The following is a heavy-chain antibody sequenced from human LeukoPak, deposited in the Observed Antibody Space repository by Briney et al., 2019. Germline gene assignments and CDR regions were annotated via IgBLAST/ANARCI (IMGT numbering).Heavy chain of an antibody. CDR3: ARDQRMVYAPYYYYYMDV. CDR1: GGSISSYY. J-gene: IGHJ6*03. CDR2: IYYSGST. Sequence: SETLSLTCTVSGGSISSYYWSWLRQPPGKGLEGIGYIYYSGSTNYNPSLKSRVTISVYTSKSQFSLKLSSVTAADTAVYYCARDQRMVYAPYYYYYMDVWGKGTTVTVSS. D-gene: IGHD2-8*01. V-gene: IGHV4-59*01.